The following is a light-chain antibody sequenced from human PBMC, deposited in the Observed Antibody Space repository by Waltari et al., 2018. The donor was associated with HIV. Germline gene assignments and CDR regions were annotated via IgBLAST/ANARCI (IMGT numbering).Light chain of an antibody. CDR3: QQYGSTTGWT. V-gene: IGKV3-20*01. CDR1: QSVSSSY. Sequence: EIVLTQSPGTLSLSPGERATLSCSASQSVSSSYLAWYQQTPGQAPRLRIYGASSMATGIPDRFSGSGSGTDLTLTISRLEPEDFAVYYCQQYGSTTGWTFGQGTKVEIK. CDR2: GAS. J-gene: IGKJ1*01.